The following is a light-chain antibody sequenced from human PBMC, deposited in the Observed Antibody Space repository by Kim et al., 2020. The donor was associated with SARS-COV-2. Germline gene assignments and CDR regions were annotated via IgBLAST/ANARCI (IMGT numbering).Light chain of an antibody. CDR2: DKN. CDR3: NSRDSTINHLV. Sequence: ALDKTVSNTAQETSLRAFSASWYRQKPGQAPLLVIYDKNNRPSGIPDRFSGSTSGNTASLTITGAQAEDEADYYCNSRDSTINHLVFGAGTKVTVL. J-gene: IGLJ1*01. CDR1: SLRAFS. V-gene: IGLV3-19*01.